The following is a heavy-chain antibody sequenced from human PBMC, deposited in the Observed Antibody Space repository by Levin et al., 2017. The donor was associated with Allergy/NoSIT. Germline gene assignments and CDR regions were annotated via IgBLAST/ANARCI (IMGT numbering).Heavy chain of an antibody. J-gene: IGHJ4*02. CDR3: ARAGAHIVVVPAARSPGGEDYFDY. CDR2: IIPIFGTA. V-gene: IGHV1-69*13. CDR1: GGTFSSYA. D-gene: IGHD2-2*01. Sequence: SVKVSCKASGGTFSSYAISWVRQAPGQGLEWMGGIIPIFGTANYAQKFQGRVTITADESTSTAYMELSSLRSEDTAVYYCARAGAHIVVVPAARSPGGEDYFDYWGQGTLVTVSS.